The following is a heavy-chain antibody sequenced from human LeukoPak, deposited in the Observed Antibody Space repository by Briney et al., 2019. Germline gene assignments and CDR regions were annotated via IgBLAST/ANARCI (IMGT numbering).Heavy chain of an antibody. CDR3: ARFAKMGATTASYYMDV. D-gene: IGHD1-26*01. V-gene: IGHV1-8*01. Sequence: ASVKVSCKASGYTFTSYDINWVRQATGQGLEWMGWMNPNSGNTGYAQKFQGRVTMTRNTSISTAYMELSSLRSEDTAVYYCARFAKMGATTASYYMDVWGKGTTVTASS. CDR2: MNPNSGNT. J-gene: IGHJ6*03. CDR1: GYTFTSYD.